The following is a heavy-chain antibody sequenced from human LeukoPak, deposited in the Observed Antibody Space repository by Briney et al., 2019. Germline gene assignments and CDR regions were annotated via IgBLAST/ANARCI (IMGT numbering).Heavy chain of an antibody. Sequence: ASVKVSCKASGYTFTTYAMHWVRQAPGQRFEWMGWINAGNGNTKYSQKFQDRVTITRDTSASTAYMELSSLRSEDTAVYYCARDIDRAVGNWFDPWAREPWSPSPQ. J-gene: IGHJ5*02. V-gene: IGHV1-3*01. CDR2: INAGNGNT. CDR1: GYTFTTYA. D-gene: IGHD6-19*01. CDR3: ARDIDRAVGNWFDP.